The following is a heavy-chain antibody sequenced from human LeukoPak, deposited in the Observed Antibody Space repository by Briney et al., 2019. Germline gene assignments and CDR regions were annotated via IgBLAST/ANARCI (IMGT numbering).Heavy chain of an antibody. J-gene: IGHJ4*02. V-gene: IGHV3-53*01. CDR3: ARAIRGYSYVVPDYFDY. Sequence: GGSLRLSCAASGFTVSNNYMSWVRQAPGKGLEWVSVIYSDGSTYFADSVKGRFTISRDNPKNTLYLQMNSLRAEDTAVYYCARAIRGYSYVVPDYFDYWGQGTLVTVSS. CDR2: IYSDGST. D-gene: IGHD5-18*01. CDR1: GFTVSNNY.